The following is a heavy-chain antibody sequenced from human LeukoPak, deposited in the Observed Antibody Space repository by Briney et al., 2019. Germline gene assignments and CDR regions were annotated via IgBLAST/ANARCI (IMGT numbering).Heavy chain of an antibody. J-gene: IGHJ3*02. D-gene: IGHD2-15*01. CDR2: INQDDSVI. CDR1: GFTFSSSW. V-gene: IGHV3-7*01. Sequence: GGSLRLSCAASGFTFSSSWMTWIRQAPGTGLEWLANINQDDSVINHVDSVRGRFTISRDNAKYSLYLQLNSLRAEDTAVYYCARDIAYHAFDIWGQGTMVTVSS. CDR3: ARDIAYHAFDI.